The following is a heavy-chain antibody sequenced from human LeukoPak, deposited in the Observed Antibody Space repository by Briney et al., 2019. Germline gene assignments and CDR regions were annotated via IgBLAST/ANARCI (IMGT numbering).Heavy chain of an antibody. V-gene: IGHV4-39*07. CDR2: IYYSGST. J-gene: IGHJ4*02. D-gene: IGHD3-9*01. CDR1: GGSISSSSYY. CDR3: ASAFERYVDWLLLPFDY. Sequence: SETLSLTCTVSGGSISSSSYYWGWIRQPPGKGLEWIGSIYYSGSTYYNPSLKSRVTISVDTSKNQFSLKLSSVTAADTAVYYCASAFERYVDWLLLPFDYWGQGTLVTVSS.